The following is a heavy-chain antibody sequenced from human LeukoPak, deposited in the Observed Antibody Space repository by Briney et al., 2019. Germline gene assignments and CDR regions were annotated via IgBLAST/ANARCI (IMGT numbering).Heavy chain of an antibody. CDR1: GGSISSGGYS. CDR3: ARSANTYGLDY. CDR2: IYHSGST. J-gene: IGHJ4*02. V-gene: IGHV4-30-2*01. D-gene: IGHD4-17*01. Sequence: PSETLSLTCAVSGGSISSGGYSWSWIRQPPGKGLEWIGYIYHSGSTNYNPSLKSRVTISVDKSKNQFSLKLSSVTAADTAVYYCARSANTYGLDYWGQGTLVTVSS.